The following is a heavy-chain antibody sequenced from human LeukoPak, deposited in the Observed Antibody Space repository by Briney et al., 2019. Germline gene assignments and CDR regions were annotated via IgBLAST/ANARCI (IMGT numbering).Heavy chain of an antibody. CDR3: AKGSSSNIAARLNY. J-gene: IGHJ4*02. CDR2: ISASGGST. D-gene: IGHD6-6*01. CDR1: GFTFSSYA. Sequence: GGSLRLSCAASGFTFSSYAMSWVRQAPGKGLEWVSTISASGGSTYYADSVKGRFAISRDNSKNTLFLQMNSLRAEDTAVYYCAKGSSSNIAARLNYWGQGTLVTVSS. V-gene: IGHV3-23*01.